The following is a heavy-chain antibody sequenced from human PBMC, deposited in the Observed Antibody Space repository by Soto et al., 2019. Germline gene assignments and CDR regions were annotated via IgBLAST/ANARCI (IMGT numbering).Heavy chain of an antibody. D-gene: IGHD3-10*01. CDR3: ARDDGSGSSHYYYYGMDV. Sequence: ASVKVSCKASGYTFTSYYMHWVRRAPGQGLEWMGIINPSGGSTSYAQKFQGRVTMTRDTSTSTVYMELSSLRSEDTAVYYCARDDGSGSSHYYYYGMDVWGQGTTVTVSS. CDR2: INPSGGST. V-gene: IGHV1-46*01. CDR1: GYTFTSYY. J-gene: IGHJ6*02.